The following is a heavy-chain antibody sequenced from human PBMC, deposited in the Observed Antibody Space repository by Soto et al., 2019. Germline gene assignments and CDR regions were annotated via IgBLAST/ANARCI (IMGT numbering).Heavy chain of an antibody. Sequence: GGSLRLSCAASGFTFSSYSMNWVRQAPGKGLEWVSYISSSSSTIYYADSVKGRFIISRDNAKNSLYLQMNSLRDEDTAVYYCARDFDSSGPTWFDPWGQGTLVTVSS. CDR1: GFTFSSYS. CDR3: ARDFDSSGPTWFDP. D-gene: IGHD3-22*01. V-gene: IGHV3-48*02. J-gene: IGHJ5*02. CDR2: ISSSSSTI.